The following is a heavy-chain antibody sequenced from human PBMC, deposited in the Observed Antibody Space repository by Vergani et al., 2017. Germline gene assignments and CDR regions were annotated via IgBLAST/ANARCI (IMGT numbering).Heavy chain of an antibody. Sequence: QVQLVESGGGLVKPGGSLRLSCAASGFTFRDYYMSWIRQAPGKGLEWVSYISSSSSYTNYADSVKGRFTISRDNAKNSLYLQMNSLRAEDTAVYYCARDILYYGSGSYGDYWGQGTLVTVSS. CDR3: ARDILYYGSGSYGDY. D-gene: IGHD3-10*01. V-gene: IGHV3-11*06. CDR2: ISSSSSYT. J-gene: IGHJ4*02. CDR1: GFTFRDYY.